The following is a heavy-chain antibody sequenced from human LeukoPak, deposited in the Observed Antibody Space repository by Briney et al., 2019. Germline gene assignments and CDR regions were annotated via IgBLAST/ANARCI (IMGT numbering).Heavy chain of an antibody. CDR3: ARGSAGTILSYYYYYMDV. Sequence: SETLSLTCTVSGGSISSYYWTWIRQPPGKGLEWIGYIYYSGSTNYNPSLKSRVTISVDTSKNQFSLKLSSVTAADTAVYYCARGSAGTILSYYYYYMDVWGKGTTVTISS. CDR2: IYYSGST. D-gene: IGHD6-13*01. V-gene: IGHV4-59*01. J-gene: IGHJ6*03. CDR1: GGSISSYY.